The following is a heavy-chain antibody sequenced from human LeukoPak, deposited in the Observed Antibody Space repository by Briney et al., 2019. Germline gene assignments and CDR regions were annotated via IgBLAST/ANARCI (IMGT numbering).Heavy chain of an antibody. D-gene: IGHD6-19*01. CDR2: ISSSGSTI. Sequence: GGSLRLSCAASGFTFSSYEMNWVRQAPGKGLEGVSYISSSGSTIYYADSVKGRFTISRDNAKNSLYLQMNSLRAEDTAVYYCARGDSSGWDDALDIWGQGTMVTVSS. CDR1: GFTFSSYE. CDR3: ARGDSSGWDDALDI. V-gene: IGHV3-48*03. J-gene: IGHJ3*02.